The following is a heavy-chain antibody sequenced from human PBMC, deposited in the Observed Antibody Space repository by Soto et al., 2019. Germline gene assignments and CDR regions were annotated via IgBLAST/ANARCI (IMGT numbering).Heavy chain of an antibody. V-gene: IGHV1-46*03. CDR3: ARVMRYYDSSGYYYDY. CDR2: INPSGGST. CDR1: GYTFTSYY. D-gene: IGHD3-22*01. Sequence: ASVKVSCKASGYTFTSYYMHWVRQAPGQGLVWMGIINPSGGSTSYAQKFQGRVTMTRDTSTSTVYMELSSLRSEDTAVYYCARVMRYYDSSGYYYDYWGQGTLVTVSS. J-gene: IGHJ4*02.